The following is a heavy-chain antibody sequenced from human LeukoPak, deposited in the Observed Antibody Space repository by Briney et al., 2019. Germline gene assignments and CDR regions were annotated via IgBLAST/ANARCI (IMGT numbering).Heavy chain of an antibody. D-gene: IGHD3-10*01. CDR3: VKEQGSGYYRTADY. J-gene: IGHJ4*02. Sequence: GGSLRLSCAASGFTFSSCGMHWVRQAPGKGLEWVGDITYDGDTRYFEDSVKGRFTISRDASKSTLYLQMNSLGAEDTAVYYCVKEQGSGYYRTADYWGQGALVTVSS. CDR1: GFTFSSCG. CDR2: ITYDGDTR. V-gene: IGHV3-30*18.